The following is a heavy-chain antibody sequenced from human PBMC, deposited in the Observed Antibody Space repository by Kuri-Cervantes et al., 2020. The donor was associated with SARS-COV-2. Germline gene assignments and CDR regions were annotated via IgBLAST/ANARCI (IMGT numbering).Heavy chain of an antibody. CDR3: AKDGWYGTPPVDY. J-gene: IGHJ4*02. CDR1: GFTFSSYS. D-gene: IGHD6-19*01. CDR2: ISSSSSTI. V-gene: IGHV3-48*01. Sequence: GESLKISCAASGFTFSSYSMNWVRQAPGKGLEWVSYISSSSSTIDYADSVKGRFTISRDNSKNTLYLQMNSLRAEDTAVYYCAKDGWYGTPPVDYWGQGTLVTVSS.